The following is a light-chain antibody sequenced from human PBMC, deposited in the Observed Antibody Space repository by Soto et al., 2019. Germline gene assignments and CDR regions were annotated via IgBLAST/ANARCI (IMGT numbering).Light chain of an antibody. V-gene: IGLV1-47*01. Sequence: QSALTQPPSASATPGQRVTISCSGSRSNIGRNFAYWYQHVPGTAPRLLIQRNNERPSGVPDRFSGSKSGTSVSLAISGLRSDDEATYYCAAWDDTLDAQVFGGGTKLTVL. J-gene: IGLJ3*02. CDR2: RNN. CDR1: RSNIGRNF. CDR3: AAWDDTLDAQV.